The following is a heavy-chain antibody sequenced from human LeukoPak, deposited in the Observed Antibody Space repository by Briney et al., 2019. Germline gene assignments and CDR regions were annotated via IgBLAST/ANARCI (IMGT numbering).Heavy chain of an antibody. CDR3: ARDYCTNGVCYNFDP. V-gene: IGHV1-46*01. J-gene: IGHJ5*02. CDR2: INPSGGST. Sequence: VKVSCKASGYTFTSYYMHWVRQAPGQGLEWMGIINPSGGSTSYAQKFQGRVTMTRDTSTSTVYMELSSLRSEDTAVYYCARDYCTNGVCYNFDPWGQGTLVTVSS. D-gene: IGHD2-8*01. CDR1: GYTFTSYY.